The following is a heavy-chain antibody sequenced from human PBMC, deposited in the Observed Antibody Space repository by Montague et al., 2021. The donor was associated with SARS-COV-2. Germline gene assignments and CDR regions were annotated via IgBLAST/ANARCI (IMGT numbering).Heavy chain of an antibody. Sequence: SETLSLTCTVSGGSISSTSYDWGWIRRPPGKGLEWIGSISYSGSTYYKSSLKSRVTISVDTSKNQFSLRLSSVTAADTAVYYCARHITGSVNAFDIWGQGTMVAVSS. CDR1: GGSISSTSYD. CDR3: ARHITGSVNAFDI. J-gene: IGHJ3*02. CDR2: ISYSGST. V-gene: IGHV4-39*01. D-gene: IGHD3-10*01.